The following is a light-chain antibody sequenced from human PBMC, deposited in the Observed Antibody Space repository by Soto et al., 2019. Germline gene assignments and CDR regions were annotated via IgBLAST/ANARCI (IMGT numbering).Light chain of an antibody. CDR2: NAS. V-gene: IGKV3-20*01. J-gene: IGKJ2*01. CDR1: QSVSSNY. Sequence: EVVLTQSPRTLSLSPGERATLSCRANQSVSSNYLAWYLQRPGQAPRLLILNASVRAAGTPARLSGSGSGTDFTLSISSLEPEDSAVYYCQQFGDSPMYTFGQGTKLEIK. CDR3: QQFGDSPMYT.